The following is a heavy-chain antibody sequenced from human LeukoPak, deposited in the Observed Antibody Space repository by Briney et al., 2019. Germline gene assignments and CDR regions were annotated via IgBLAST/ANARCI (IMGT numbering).Heavy chain of an antibody. CDR3: ARDGPYYSYGYIDY. D-gene: IGHD5-18*01. Sequence: GGSLRLSCAASGFTFSSYAMSWVRQAPGKGLEWVSSISSSSSYIYYADSVKGRFTISRDNAKNSLYLQMNSLRAEDTAVYYCARDGPYYSYGYIDYWGQGTLVTVSS. CDR2: ISSSSSYI. V-gene: IGHV3-21*01. CDR1: GFTFSSYA. J-gene: IGHJ4*02.